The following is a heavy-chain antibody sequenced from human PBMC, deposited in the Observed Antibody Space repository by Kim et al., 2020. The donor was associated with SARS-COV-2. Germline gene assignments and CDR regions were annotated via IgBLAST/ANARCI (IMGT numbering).Heavy chain of an antibody. D-gene: IGHD7-27*01. CDR2: GTQ. CDR3: TSPFTAPGY. Sequence: GTQDYAAPVKGRFTISRDDSKNTLYLQMNSLKTEDTAVYYCTSPFTAPGYWGQGTLVTVSS. V-gene: IGHV3-15*01. J-gene: IGHJ4*02.